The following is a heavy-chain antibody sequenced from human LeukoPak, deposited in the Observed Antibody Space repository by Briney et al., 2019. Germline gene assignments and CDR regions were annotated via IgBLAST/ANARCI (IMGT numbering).Heavy chain of an antibody. CDR3: TTDIPMSYSSGWFYYYYMDV. CDR2: IKSKTDGGTT. V-gene: IGHV3-15*01. CDR1: GFTFRNAW. J-gene: IGHJ6*03. D-gene: IGHD6-19*01. Sequence: TPGGSLRLSCAASGFTFRNAWMSWVRQAPGKGLEWVGRIKSKTDGGTTDYAAPVKGRFTISRDDSKNTLYLQMNSLKTEDTAVYYCTTDIPMSYSSGWFYYYYMDVWGKGTTVTVSS.